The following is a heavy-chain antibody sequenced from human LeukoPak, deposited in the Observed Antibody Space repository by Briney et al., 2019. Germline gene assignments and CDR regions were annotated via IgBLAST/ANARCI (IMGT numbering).Heavy chain of an antibody. CDR3: ARAVGGIVLLGY. CDR2: INAGNGNT. V-gene: IGHV1-3*01. J-gene: IGHJ4*02. D-gene: IGHD2-8*01. CDR1: GYTFTSYA. Sequence: ASVKVSCKASGYTFTSYAMHWVRQAPGQRLEWMGWINAGNGNTKCSQKFQGRVIITRDTSASTAYMELSSLRSEDTAVYYCARAVGGIVLLGYWGQGTLVTVSS.